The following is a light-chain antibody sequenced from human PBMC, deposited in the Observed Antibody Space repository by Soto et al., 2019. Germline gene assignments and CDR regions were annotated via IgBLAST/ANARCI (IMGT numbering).Light chain of an antibody. Sequence: EIVLKQSPATLSESPGARATLSFRASQSISSILAWYQQKPGQAPRLLIFDASTRATGIPVRFSGSGSGTEFSLSISSVQSEDFAIFYCQQYNRWPRAFGQGTKVDIK. CDR3: QQYNRWPRA. CDR1: QSISSI. V-gene: IGKV3-15*01. CDR2: DAS. J-gene: IGKJ1*01.